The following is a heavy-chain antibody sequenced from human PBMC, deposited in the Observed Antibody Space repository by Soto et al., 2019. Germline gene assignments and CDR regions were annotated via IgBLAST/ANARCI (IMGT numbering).Heavy chain of an antibody. CDR1: GFSFTSYG. D-gene: IGHD4-17*01. J-gene: IGHJ6*02. Sequence: SGGSLRLSCAASGFSFTSYGMHWVRQAPGKGLEWVAVISYDVSNKYYADSVKGRFTISRDNSKNTLHLQMNSLRAEDTAVYYCAKNYGDYTYYYYGMDVWGQGTTVTVSS. CDR3: AKNYGDYTYYYYGMDV. CDR2: ISYDVSNK. V-gene: IGHV3-30*18.